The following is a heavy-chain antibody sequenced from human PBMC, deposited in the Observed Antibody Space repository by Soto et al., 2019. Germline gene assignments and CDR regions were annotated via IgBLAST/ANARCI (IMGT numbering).Heavy chain of an antibody. J-gene: IGHJ4*02. Sequence: GGSLRLSCAASGFTFSSYSMSWVRQAPGKGLEWVSHITASGGTTYYADSVKGRFTISRDSSRTTLYLEMNSLRAEDTAVYYCARESEDLTSTFDYWGQGTLVTGS. CDR2: ITASGGTT. CDR1: GFTFSSYS. CDR3: ARESEDLTSTFDY. V-gene: IGHV3-23*01.